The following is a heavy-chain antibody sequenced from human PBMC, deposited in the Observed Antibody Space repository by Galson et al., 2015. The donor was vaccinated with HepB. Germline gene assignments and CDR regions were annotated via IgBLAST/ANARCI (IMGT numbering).Heavy chain of an antibody. D-gene: IGHD1-7*01. CDR2: IYSGDRT. Sequence: SLRLSCAASGLTVSSNYMSWVRQAPGKGLEWVSVIYSGDRTYYADSVKGRLTISRDNSKNTLHLQMNSLRAEDTAVYYCARQARHEELYYWGQGTLVTVSS. CDR1: GLTVSSNY. CDR3: ARQARHEELYY. V-gene: IGHV3-66*04. J-gene: IGHJ4*02.